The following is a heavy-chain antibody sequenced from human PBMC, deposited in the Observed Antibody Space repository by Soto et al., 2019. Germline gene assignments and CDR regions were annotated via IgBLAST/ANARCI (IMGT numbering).Heavy chain of an antibody. CDR2: INHSGST. CDR3: ARGRGYYFRVRNYFDY. CDR1: GGSFSGYY. D-gene: IGHD3-22*01. J-gene: IGHJ4*02. Sequence: LSLTCAVYGGSFSGYYWSWIRQPPGKGLEWIGEINHSGSTNYNPSLKSRVTISVDTSKNQFSLKLSSVTAADTAVYYCARGRGYYFRVRNYFDYWGQGTLVTVSS. V-gene: IGHV4-34*01.